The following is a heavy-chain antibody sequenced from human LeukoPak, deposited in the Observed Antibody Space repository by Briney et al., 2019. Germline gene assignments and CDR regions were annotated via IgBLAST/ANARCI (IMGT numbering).Heavy chain of an antibody. V-gene: IGHV4-59*12. CDR3: ATLDYGDYVHFDY. D-gene: IGHD4-17*01. Sequence: ASETLSVTCTVSGGSISSYYWSWIRQPPGKGLEWIGYIYYSGSTNYNPSLKSRVTISVDTSKNQFSLKLSSVTAADTAVYYCATLDYGDYVHFDYWGQGTLVTVSS. J-gene: IGHJ4*02. CDR2: IYYSGST. CDR1: GGSISSYY.